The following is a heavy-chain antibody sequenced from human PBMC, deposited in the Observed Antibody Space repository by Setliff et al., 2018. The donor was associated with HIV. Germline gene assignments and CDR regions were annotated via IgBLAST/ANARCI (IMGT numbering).Heavy chain of an antibody. CDR3: AREVEVVTGHGYYFGY. CDR1: GYTFTSYS. Sequence: ASVKVSCKASGYTFTSYSMHWVRQAPGQGLEWRGIINPSGGSTSYAQKFQGRDTMTRDTSTSTVYMELSSLRSEDTAVYYGAREVEVVTGHGYYFGYWGQGTLVTVSS. V-gene: IGHV1-46*01. CDR2: INPSGGST. J-gene: IGHJ4*02. D-gene: IGHD2-21*02.